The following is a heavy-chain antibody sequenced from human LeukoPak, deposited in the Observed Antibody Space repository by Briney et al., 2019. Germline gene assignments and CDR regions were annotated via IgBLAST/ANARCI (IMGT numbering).Heavy chain of an antibody. J-gene: IGHJ4*02. V-gene: IGHV3-23*01. CDR1: GFTFSGYA. CDR2: ISGSGGST. Sequence: PGGSLRLSCAASGFTFSGYAMSWVRQAPVKVLEWVSAISGSGGSTYYADPVKGRFTISRDNSKNTLYLQMNSLRAEDTAVYYCAKAPYGDYPDALDYWGQGTLVTVSS. CDR3: AKAPYGDYPDALDY. D-gene: IGHD4-17*01.